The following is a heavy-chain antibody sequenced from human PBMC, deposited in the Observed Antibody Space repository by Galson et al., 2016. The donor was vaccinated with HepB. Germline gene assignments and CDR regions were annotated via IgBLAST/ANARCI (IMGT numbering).Heavy chain of an antibody. D-gene: IGHD1-7*01. CDR1: GDSVSSNTAA. CDR3: VSGETGTARIRAFDM. J-gene: IGHJ3*02. Sequence: CAISGDSVSSNTAAWNWIRQSPSRGLEWLGRTYYRSKWYNDYAVSVKSRITINPDTSKNQFSLQLNSVTPEDTAVYYCVSGETGTARIRAFDMWGQWTMVTVSS. CDR2: TYYRSKWYN. V-gene: IGHV6-1*01.